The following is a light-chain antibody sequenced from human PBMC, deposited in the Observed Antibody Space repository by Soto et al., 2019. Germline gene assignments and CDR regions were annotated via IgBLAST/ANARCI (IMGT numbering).Light chain of an antibody. CDR3: QHYISYPWT. J-gene: IGKJ1*01. Sequence: DIQMTQSPSTLSASVGDRVTITCRASQSISSWLAWYQQKPGKAPKLLIYKASSLESGVPSRFSGSGSGTEFTLTISRLQPDDFATYYCQHYISYPWTFGQRTKV. CDR2: KAS. V-gene: IGKV1-5*03. CDR1: QSISSW.